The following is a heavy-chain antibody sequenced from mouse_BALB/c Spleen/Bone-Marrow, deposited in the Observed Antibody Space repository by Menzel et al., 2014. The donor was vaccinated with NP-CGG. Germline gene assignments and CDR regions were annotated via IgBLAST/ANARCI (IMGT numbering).Heavy chain of an antibody. J-gene: IGHJ2*01. CDR2: ISSAGSHT. Sequence: EVMLVESGGGLVKPGGSLKLSCAASGFTFXWYAMSWVRQSPEKRLEWVAEISSAGSHTYYPDTVTGRFTISRDNAKNTLYLEMSSLRSEDTAMYYCVRDSSGYFDYWGQGTTLTVSS. D-gene: IGHD3-1*01. CDR1: GFTFXWYA. CDR3: VRDSSGYFDY. V-gene: IGHV5-9-4*01.